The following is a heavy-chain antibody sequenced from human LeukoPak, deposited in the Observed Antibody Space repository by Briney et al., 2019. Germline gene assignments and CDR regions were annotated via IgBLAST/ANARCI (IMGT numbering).Heavy chain of an antibody. CDR3: ARGDIYYGSGSYYKGRWFDP. CDR1: GGSFSSSSYY. CDR2: INHSGST. V-gene: IGHV4-39*07. D-gene: IGHD3-10*01. Sequence: PSETLSLTCTVSGGSFSSSSYYWGWIRQPPGKGLEWIGEINHSGSTNYNPSLKSRVTISVDTSKNQFSLKLSSVTAADTAVCYCARGDIYYGSGSYYKGRWFDPGGQGTLVTVSS. J-gene: IGHJ5*02.